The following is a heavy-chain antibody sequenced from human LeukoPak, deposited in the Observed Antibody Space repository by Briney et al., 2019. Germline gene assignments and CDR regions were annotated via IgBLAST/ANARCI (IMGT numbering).Heavy chain of an antibody. D-gene: IGHD6-13*01. CDR2: IYHSGST. Sequence: KPSETLSLTCAVSGGSISSSNWWSWVRQPPGKGLEWIGEIYHSGSTNYNPSLKSRVTISVDKSKNQFSLKLSSVTAADTAVYYCARAIIAAAGTKVDYWGQGTLVTVSS. V-gene: IGHV4-4*02. CDR1: GGSISSSNW. J-gene: IGHJ4*02. CDR3: ARAIIAAAGTKVDY.